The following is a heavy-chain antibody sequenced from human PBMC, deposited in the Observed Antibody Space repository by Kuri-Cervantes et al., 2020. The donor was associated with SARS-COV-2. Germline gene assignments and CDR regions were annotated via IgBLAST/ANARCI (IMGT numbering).Heavy chain of an antibody. CDR1: GFTFSSYA. CDR3: ARVWRGELYYYYGMDV. J-gene: IGHJ6*02. Sequence: GESLKISCAASGFTFSSYAMHWVRQAPGKGLEWVAVISYDGSNKYYADSVKGRFTISRDNSKNTLYLQMNSLRAEDTAVYYCARVWRGELYYYYGMDVWGQGTTGTVSS. V-gene: IGHV3-30-3*01. D-gene: IGHD3-3*01. CDR2: ISYDGSNK.